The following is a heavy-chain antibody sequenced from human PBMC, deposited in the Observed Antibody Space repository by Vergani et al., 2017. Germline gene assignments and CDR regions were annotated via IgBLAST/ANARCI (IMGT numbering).Heavy chain of an antibody. V-gene: IGHV4-59*12. CDR3: ARDDGDGYNYGY. CDR2: IYYSGST. CDR1: GGSISSYY. D-gene: IGHD5-24*01. Sequence: QVQLQESGPGLVKPSETLSLTCTVSGGSISSYYWSWIRQPPGKGLEWIGYIYYSGSTNYNPSLKSRVTIAVDTSKNQFSLKLSSVTAADTAVYYCARDDGDGYNYGYWGQGTLVTVSS. J-gene: IGHJ4*02.